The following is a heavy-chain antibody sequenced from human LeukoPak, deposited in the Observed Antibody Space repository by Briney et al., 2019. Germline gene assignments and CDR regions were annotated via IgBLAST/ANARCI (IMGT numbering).Heavy chain of an antibody. Sequence: AESLKISCKASGYSFTSYWIGWVRQMAGKDLEWRGIIYPGDSDTRYSPSCQGQVTISADKSITTASLQWSSLKASDTAMYYCVRLNRGSAYYYYGMDVWGQGTTVTVSS. CDR2: IYPGDSDT. J-gene: IGHJ6*02. CDR1: GYSFTSYW. CDR3: VRLNRGSAYYYYGMDV. V-gene: IGHV5-51*01. D-gene: IGHD7-27*01.